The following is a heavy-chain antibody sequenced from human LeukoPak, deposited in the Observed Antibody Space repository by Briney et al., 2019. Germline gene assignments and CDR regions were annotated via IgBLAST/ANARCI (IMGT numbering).Heavy chain of an antibody. CDR3: ARDRDGDYLFDY. J-gene: IGHJ4*02. V-gene: IGHV4-59*01. D-gene: IGHD4-17*01. Sequence: SETLSLSCTVSGDSISGYYWSWIRQPPGKGLEWIGYIYSSGSATYSPPLMSRVTISVDTSKYQFSLKLSSVTAADTAVYYCARDRDGDYLFDYWGQGTLVTVSS. CDR2: IYSSGSA. CDR1: GDSISGYY.